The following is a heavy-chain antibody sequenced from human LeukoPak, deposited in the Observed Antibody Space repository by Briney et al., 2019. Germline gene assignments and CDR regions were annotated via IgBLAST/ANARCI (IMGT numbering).Heavy chain of an antibody. J-gene: IGHJ4*02. CDR2: ISGSGDNT. Sequence: GGSLRLSCAASGFTFSSYAMSWVRQVPGKGLEWVSVISGSGDNTYYADSVKGRFTISRDNSRNTLYLQMNSLRAEDTAIYYCARDRSEMATLWAHFDYWGQGSLVTVSS. V-gene: IGHV3-23*01. CDR1: GFTFSSYA. D-gene: IGHD5-24*01. CDR3: ARDRSEMATLWAHFDY.